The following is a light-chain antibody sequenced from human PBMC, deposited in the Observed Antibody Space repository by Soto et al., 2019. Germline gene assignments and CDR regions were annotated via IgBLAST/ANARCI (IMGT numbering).Light chain of an antibody. CDR1: QTINNW. CDR3: QQYNTYPLT. J-gene: IGKJ4*01. V-gene: IGKV1-5*03. CDR2: KAS. Sequence: DIQMTQSPSTLSASVGDRVTITCRASQTINNWVAWYQQKPGKAPKFLIFKASSLESGVPSRFSATGSGTEFTLTVSSLQPDDFATYHCQQYNTYPLTFGGGTRVEI.